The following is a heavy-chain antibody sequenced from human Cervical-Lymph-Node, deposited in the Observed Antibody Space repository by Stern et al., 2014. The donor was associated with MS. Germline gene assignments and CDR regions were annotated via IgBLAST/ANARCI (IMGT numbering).Heavy chain of an antibody. Sequence: QLQLQESGPGLVKPSETLSLTCTVSGGSLNTYYWSWIRQPPGKGLEWIGYMFHRGSANYNPSLKSRVTISVYTSKSPSSLTVSSVTAADTAVYYCARRRNSFAFRDAFDIWGQGTMVTVSS. CDR2: MFHRGSA. D-gene: IGHD3-16*01. CDR1: GGSLNTYY. V-gene: IGHV4-59*08. CDR3: ARRRNSFAFRDAFDI. J-gene: IGHJ3*02.